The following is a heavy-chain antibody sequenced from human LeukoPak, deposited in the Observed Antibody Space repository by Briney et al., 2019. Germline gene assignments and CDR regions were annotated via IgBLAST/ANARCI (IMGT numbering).Heavy chain of an antibody. D-gene: IGHD3-10*01. V-gene: IGHV3-30*18. CDR3: AKDVSDSGNQYGADY. Sequence: GGSLRLSCAASGFTFSRYGMHWVRQTPDKGLEWVAVISSDGSTKWYADSVKGRFTFSRDNSKNTLYLQMNSLRAEDTAVYYCAKDVSDSGNQYGADYWGQGTLVTVSS. J-gene: IGHJ4*02. CDR2: ISSDGSTK. CDR1: GFTFSRYG.